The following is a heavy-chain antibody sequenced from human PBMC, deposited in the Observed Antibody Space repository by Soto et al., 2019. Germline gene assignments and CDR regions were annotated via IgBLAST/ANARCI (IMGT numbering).Heavy chain of an antibody. CDR1: GFTFSTYA. Sequence: GRSLRLSCAASGFTFSTYAMYRIRQAPGRGLEWVAVISDDGNTKYYADSVTGRVTISRDNSKNTVYLQVNSLRAEDTAIYYCAKTGYGDARIMDVWGQGTTVTVSS. CDR2: ISDDGNTK. D-gene: IGHD4-17*01. J-gene: IGHJ6*02. V-gene: IGHV3-30-3*02. CDR3: AKTGYGDARIMDV.